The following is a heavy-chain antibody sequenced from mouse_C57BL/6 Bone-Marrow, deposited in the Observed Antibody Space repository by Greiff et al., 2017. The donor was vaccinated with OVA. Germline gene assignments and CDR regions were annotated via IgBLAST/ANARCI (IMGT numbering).Heavy chain of an antibody. V-gene: IGHV5-9*01. CDR2: ISGGGGNT. CDR1: GFTFSSYT. J-gene: IGHJ4*01. Sequence: EVQLVESGGGLVKPGGSLKLSCAASGFTFSSYTMSWVRQTPEKRLEWVVTISGGGGNTYYPDSVKGRFTISRDNAKNTLYLQMSSLRSEDTALYYCARSILFYYAMDYWGQGTSVTVSS. CDR3: ARSILFYYAMDY. D-gene: IGHD1-1*02.